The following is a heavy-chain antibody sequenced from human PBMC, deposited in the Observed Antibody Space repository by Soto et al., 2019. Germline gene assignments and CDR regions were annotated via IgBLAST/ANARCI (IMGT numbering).Heavy chain of an antibody. CDR1: GFTFSDYY. D-gene: IGHD5-12*01. CDR2: ISSSSSYT. J-gene: IGHJ4*02. CDR3: ARDHPRYSGYYYFDY. V-gene: IGHV3-11*05. Sequence: QVQLVESGGGLVKPGGSLRLSCVASGFTFSDYYMSWIRQAPGKGLEWVSYISSSSSYTNYADSVKGRLTISRDNAKNSLYLQMNSQRAEDTAVYYCARDHPRYSGYYYFDYWGQGTLVTVSS.